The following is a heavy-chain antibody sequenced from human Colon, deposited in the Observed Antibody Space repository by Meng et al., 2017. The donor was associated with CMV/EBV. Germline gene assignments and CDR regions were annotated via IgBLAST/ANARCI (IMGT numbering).Heavy chain of an antibody. CDR3: ARLRQFLDTPY. CDR1: EFTFSSFA. J-gene: IGHJ4*02. V-gene: IGHV3-23*01. Sequence: EVQVLESGGGLVQPGGSLRLSCAASEFTFSSFAMSWVRQAPGKGLEWVSTISATGGTTYYADSVEGRFTISRDNSKNTLYLQMNSLRAEDTAVYYCARLRQFLDTPYWGQGTLVTVSS. D-gene: IGHD3/OR15-3a*01. CDR2: ISATGGTT.